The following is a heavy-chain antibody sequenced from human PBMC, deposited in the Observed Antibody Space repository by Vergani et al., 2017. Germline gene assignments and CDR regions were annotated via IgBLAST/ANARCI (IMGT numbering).Heavy chain of an antibody. Sequence: VQLVESGGGLVQPGGSLRLSCAASGFTFSSYAMHWVRQAPGKGLEWVAVISYDGSNKYYADSVKGRFTISRDNSKNTLYLQMNSLRAEDTAVYYCAREGSIAVAGTDSCVYWGQGTLVTVSS. CDR1: GFTFSSYA. D-gene: IGHD6-19*01. V-gene: IGHV3-30-3*01. J-gene: IGHJ4*02. CDR2: ISYDGSNK. CDR3: AREGSIAVAGTDSCVY.